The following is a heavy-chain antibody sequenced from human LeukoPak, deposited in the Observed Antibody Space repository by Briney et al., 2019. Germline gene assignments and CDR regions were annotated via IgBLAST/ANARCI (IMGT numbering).Heavy chain of an antibody. CDR2: VYYTGST. Sequence: SETLSLTCTVSGASISSYYWSWIRQPPGKGLEWMGNVYYTGSTNYSPSLKSRVTISMDTSKNQFSLKLTSVTAADTAIYYCTGEGAVSVWGQGTLVTVSS. V-gene: IGHV4-59*01. J-gene: IGHJ4*02. D-gene: IGHD4-11*01. CDR3: TGEGAVSV. CDR1: GASISSYY.